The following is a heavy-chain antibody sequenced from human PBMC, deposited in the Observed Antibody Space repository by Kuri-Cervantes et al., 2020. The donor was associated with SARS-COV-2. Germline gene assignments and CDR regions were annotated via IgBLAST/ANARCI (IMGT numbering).Heavy chain of an antibody. J-gene: IGHJ3*02. D-gene: IGHD6-6*01. V-gene: IGHV4-34*01. CDR3: ATPARPGAFDAFDI. Sequence: GSLRLSCAVYGGSFSGYYWSWIRQPPGKGLEWIGEINHSGSTNYNPSPKSRVTISVDTSKNQFSLKLSSVTAADTAVYYCATPARPGAFDAFDIWGQGTMVTVSS. CDR1: GGSFSGYY. CDR2: INHSGST.